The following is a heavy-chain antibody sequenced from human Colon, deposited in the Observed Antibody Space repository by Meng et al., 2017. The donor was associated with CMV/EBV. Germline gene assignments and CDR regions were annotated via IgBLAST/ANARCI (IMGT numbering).Heavy chain of an antibody. CDR2: ISASGFTT. D-gene: IGHD6-13*01. Sequence: GESLKISCVASEFTYPNYAMNWVRQAPGKGLEWVATISASGFTTYVDSVKGRLTISRDNSKNTLYLQMNSLRAEDTAVYYCARTPSEGSSWYHYYYYYGMDVWGQGTTVTVSS. V-gene: IGHV3-23*01. CDR3: ARTPSEGSSWYHYYYYYGMDV. J-gene: IGHJ6*02. CDR1: EFTYPNYA.